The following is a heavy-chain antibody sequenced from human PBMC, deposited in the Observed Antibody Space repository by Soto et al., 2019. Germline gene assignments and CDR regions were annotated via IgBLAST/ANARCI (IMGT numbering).Heavy chain of an antibody. CDR1: GFTFSSYA. CDR3: AKWRDSSGPFDY. V-gene: IGHV3-23*01. CDR2: ISGSGGST. D-gene: IGHD3-22*01. Sequence: WGSLRLSCAASGFTFSSYAMSWVRQAPGKGLEWVSAISGSGGSTYYADSVKGRFTISRDNSKNTLYLQMNSLRAEDTAVYCCAKWRDSSGPFDYWGQGTLVTVSS. J-gene: IGHJ4*02.